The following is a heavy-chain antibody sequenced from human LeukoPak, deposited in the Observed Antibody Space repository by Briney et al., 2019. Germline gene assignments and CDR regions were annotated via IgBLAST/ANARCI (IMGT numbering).Heavy chain of an antibody. CDR3: ARGTIGSYTY. V-gene: IGHV4-30-4*02. J-gene: IGHJ4*02. D-gene: IGHD3-10*01. CDR2: IYYSGST. Sequence: SETLSLTCTVSGGSISSGDCYWSWIRQPPGKGLEWIGYIYYSGSTYYNPSLKSRVTISVDTSKNQFSLKLSSVTAADTAVYYCARGTIGSYTYWGQGTLVTVSS. CDR1: GGSISSGDCY.